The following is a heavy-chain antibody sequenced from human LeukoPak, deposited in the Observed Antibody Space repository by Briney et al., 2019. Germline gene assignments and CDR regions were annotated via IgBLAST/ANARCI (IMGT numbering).Heavy chain of an antibody. CDR2: ISSSSSYI. CDR1: GFTFSSYS. CDR3: ARLPIVVVPAAILMGDARIAAAGIGG. Sequence: PGGSLRLSCVASGFTFSSYSMNWVRQAPGKGLEWVSSISSSSSYIYYADSVKGRFTISRDNAKNSLYLQMNSLRAEDTAVYYCARLPIVVVPAAILMGDARIAAAGIGGWGQGTLVTVSS. V-gene: IGHV3-21*01. D-gene: IGHD2-2*01. J-gene: IGHJ4*02.